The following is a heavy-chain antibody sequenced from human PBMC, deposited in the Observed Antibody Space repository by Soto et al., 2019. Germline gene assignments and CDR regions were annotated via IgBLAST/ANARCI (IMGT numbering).Heavy chain of an antibody. V-gene: IGHV3-30-3*01. CDR1: GFTFSSYA. J-gene: IGHJ6*02. D-gene: IGHD6-13*01. CDR3: ARDPSGGDGGYTVYYGMDV. CDR2: ISYDGSNK. Sequence: QVQLVESGGGVVQPGRSLRLSCAASGFTFSSYAMHWVRQAPGKGLEWVAVISYDGSNKYYADSVKGRFTISRDNSKNTLYLQMNSLRAEDTAVYYCARDPSGGDGGYTVYYGMDVWGQGTTVTVSS.